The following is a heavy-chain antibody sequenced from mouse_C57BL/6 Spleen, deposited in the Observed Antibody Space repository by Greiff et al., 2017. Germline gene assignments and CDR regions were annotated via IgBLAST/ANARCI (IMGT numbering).Heavy chain of an antibody. V-gene: IGHV5-16*01. J-gene: IGHJ2*01. CDR3: ARGGDYDYFDY. CDR2: INYDGSST. Sequence: EVKLMESEGGLVQPGSSMKLSCTASGFTFSDYYMAWVRQVPEKGLEWVANINYDGSSTYYLDSLKSRFIISRDNAKNILYLQMSSLKSEDTATYYWARGGDYDYFDYWGQGTTLTVAS. D-gene: IGHD2-4*01. CDR1: GFTFSDYY.